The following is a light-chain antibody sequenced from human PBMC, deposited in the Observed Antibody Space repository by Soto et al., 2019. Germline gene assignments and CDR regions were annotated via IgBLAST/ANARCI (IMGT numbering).Light chain of an antibody. V-gene: IGKV1-5*01. CDR2: DAS. CDR1: QSISSW. J-gene: IGKJ1*01. CDR3: QQYNSYSGT. Sequence: DIQMTQSPSTLSASVGDRVTITCRASQSISSWLAWYQQKPGKAPKLLIYDASSLESGVPSRFSGSGSGKEFTLNISSLQTDDFEPYYCQQYNSYSGTFGQGTKVEIK.